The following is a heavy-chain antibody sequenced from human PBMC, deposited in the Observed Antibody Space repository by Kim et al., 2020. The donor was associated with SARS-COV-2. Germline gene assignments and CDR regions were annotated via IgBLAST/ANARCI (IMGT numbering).Heavy chain of an antibody. J-gene: IGHJ6*02. Sequence: ASVKVSCKASGYTFTSYGISWVRQAPGQGLEWMGWISAYNGNTNYAQKLQGRVTMTTDTSTSTAYMGLRSLRSDDTAVYYCARRGYCSGGSRNYYYYYGMDVWGQGTTVTVSS. CDR3: ARRGYCSGGSRNYYYYYGMDV. CDR2: ISAYNGNT. D-gene: IGHD2-15*01. V-gene: IGHV1-18*01. CDR1: GYTFTSYG.